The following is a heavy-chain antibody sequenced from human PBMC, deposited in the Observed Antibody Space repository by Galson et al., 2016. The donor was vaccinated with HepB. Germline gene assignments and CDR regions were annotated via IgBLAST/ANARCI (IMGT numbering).Heavy chain of an antibody. CDR1: GYTFTTSG. CDR2: ISTYSGNT. J-gene: IGHJ4*02. D-gene: IGHD2/OR15-2a*01. V-gene: IGHV1-18*01. Sequence: SVKVSCKASGYTFTTSGISWVRQAPGQGLEWMGWISTYSGNTKYAQTFQGGLTLTTDSSTTTAYMELRILRFEDTALDYCARDVQYRFDSWGQGTLVTVSS. CDR3: ARDVQYRFDS.